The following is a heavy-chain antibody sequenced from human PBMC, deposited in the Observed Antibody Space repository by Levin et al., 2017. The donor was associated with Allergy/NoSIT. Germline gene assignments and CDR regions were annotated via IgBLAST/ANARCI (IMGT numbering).Heavy chain of an antibody. CDR3: AKTVSDAGVPGLGGWGAFDY. CDR1: GFTFDDYA. V-gene: IGHV3-9*01. CDR2: ISWNSGSI. Sequence: PGGSLRLSCAASGFTFDDYAMHWVRQAPGKGLEWVSGISWNSGSIGYADSVKGRFTISRDNAKNSLYLQMNSLRAEDTALYYCAKTVSDAGVPGLGGWGAFDYWGQGTLVTVSS. D-gene: IGHD6-19*01. J-gene: IGHJ4*02.